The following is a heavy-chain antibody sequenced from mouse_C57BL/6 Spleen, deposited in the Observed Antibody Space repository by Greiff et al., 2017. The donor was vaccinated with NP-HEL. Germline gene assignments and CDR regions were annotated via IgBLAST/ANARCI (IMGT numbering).Heavy chain of an antibody. Sequence: QVQLQQPGAELVMPGASVKLSCKASGYTFTSYWMHWVKQRPGQGLEWIGEIDPSDSYTTYNQKFKGKSTLTVDKTSSTAYMQLSSLTSEDSAVYYCARGWAYFDYWGQGTTLTVSS. CDR2: IDPSDSYT. D-gene: IGHD3-1*01. CDR1: GYTFTSYW. V-gene: IGHV1-69*01. CDR3: ARGWAYFDY. J-gene: IGHJ2*01.